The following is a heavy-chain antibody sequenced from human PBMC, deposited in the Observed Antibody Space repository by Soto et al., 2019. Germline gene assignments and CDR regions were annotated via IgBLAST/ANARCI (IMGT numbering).Heavy chain of an antibody. D-gene: IGHD3-10*01. V-gene: IGHV4-4*02. CDR3: AKITMVRGINWFDP. Sequence: SETLSLTCTVSGGSISSSNCWSWVRQPPGKGLEGIWEIYHSGSTNYNPSLKGRVTISVDKSKNQFSLKLSSVTAADTAVYYCAKITMVRGINWFDPWGRGTLVTVSS. CDR2: IYHSGST. J-gene: IGHJ5*02. CDR1: GGSISSSNC.